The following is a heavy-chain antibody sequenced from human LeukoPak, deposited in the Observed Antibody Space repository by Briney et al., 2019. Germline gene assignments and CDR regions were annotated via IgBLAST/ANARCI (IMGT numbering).Heavy chain of an antibody. Sequence: GASVKVSCKASGYTFTSYYMHWVRQAPGQGLEWMGIINPSGGSTSYAQKFQGRVTMTRDTSTSTVYMELSGLRSEDTAVYYCARTLITMVRGDLYGMDVWGQGTTVTVSS. CDR3: ARTLITMVRGDLYGMDV. V-gene: IGHV1-46*01. J-gene: IGHJ6*02. CDR2: INPSGGST. CDR1: GYTFTSYY. D-gene: IGHD3-10*01.